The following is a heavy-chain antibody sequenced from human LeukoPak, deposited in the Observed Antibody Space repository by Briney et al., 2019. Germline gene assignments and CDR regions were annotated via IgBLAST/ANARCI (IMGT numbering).Heavy chain of an antibody. V-gene: IGHV4-38-2*02. CDR2: IYHSGST. J-gene: IGHJ4*02. D-gene: IGHD5-18*01. CDR3: ARGYSYGYWAADY. Sequence: SETLSLTCTVSGYSISSGYYWGWIRQPPGKGLEWIGSIYHSGSTYYNPSLKSRVTISVDTSKNQFSLKLSSVTAADTAVYYCARGYSYGYWAADYWGQGTLVTVSS. CDR1: GYSISSGYY.